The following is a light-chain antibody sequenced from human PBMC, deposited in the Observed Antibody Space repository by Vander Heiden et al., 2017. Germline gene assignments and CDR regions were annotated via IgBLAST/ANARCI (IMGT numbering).Light chain of an antibody. Sequence: SFELTLPPSASVSPGQTARITCSGDALPKQYAYWYQQKPGQAPVLVIYRESKRPSGIPERFSGSSSGTTVTLTISGVQAEDEADYYCQSADSSGTYAVFGGGTKLTVL. CDR1: ALPKQY. V-gene: IGLV3-25*03. CDR2: RES. J-gene: IGLJ2*01. CDR3: QSADSSGTYAV.